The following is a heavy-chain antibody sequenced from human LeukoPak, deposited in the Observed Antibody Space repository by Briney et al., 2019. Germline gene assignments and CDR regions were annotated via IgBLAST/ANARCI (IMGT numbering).Heavy chain of an antibody. CDR2: IIPIFGTA. V-gene: IGHV1-69*13. D-gene: IGHD3-10*01. CDR3: ASGPQPFYYYYMDV. Sequence: SVKVSCKTSGYTFTSYGVSWVRQAPGQGLEWMGGIIPIFGTANYAQKFQGRVTITADESTSTAYMELSSLRSEDTAVYYCASGPQPFYYYYMDVWGKGTTVTVSS. CDR1: GYTFTSYG. J-gene: IGHJ6*03.